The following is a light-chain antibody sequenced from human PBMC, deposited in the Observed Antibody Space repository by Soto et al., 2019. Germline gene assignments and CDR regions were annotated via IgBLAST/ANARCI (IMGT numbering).Light chain of an antibody. J-gene: IGKJ1*01. Sequence: EMVLTQSPGTLSLSPGDRATLSCRASQTISSTYLAWYQQKPGQAPRLLIYAASTRATGIPDRFSGSGSGTDFTLTISRLEPEDFAVYYCQQYGSSPKTFGQGTKVEI. CDR3: QQYGSSPKT. V-gene: IGKV3-20*01. CDR2: AAS. CDR1: QTISSTY.